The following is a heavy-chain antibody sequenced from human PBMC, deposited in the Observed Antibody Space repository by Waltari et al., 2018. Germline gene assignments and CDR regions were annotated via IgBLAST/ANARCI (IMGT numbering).Heavy chain of an antibody. D-gene: IGHD3-22*01. CDR3: ARSGYDSTEGWLDP. J-gene: IGHJ5*02. CDR1: GASVRGGSYF. Sequence: QVQLQESGPGLVKPSQTLSLTCTVSGASVRGGSYFWNWIRQPAGKGLELIARIYTTGRTDYNPSLQSRVTISADTSKNELSLKMSSVTAADTAVYYCARSGYDSTEGWLDPWGPGTLVTVSS. CDR2: IYTTGRT. V-gene: IGHV4-61*02.